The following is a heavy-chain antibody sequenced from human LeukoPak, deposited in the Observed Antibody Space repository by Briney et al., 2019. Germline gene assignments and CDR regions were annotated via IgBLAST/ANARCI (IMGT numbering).Heavy chain of an antibody. J-gene: IGHJ4*02. Sequence: SETLSLTCTVSGVSISSSSSYWGWIRQPPGKGLEWIGSIHYSGSTYYNPSLKSRITISGDTSKNQFSLKLSSVTAADTAMYYCARLGRIAAAGMFYWGQGTLVTVSS. CDR1: GVSISSSSSY. CDR3: ARLGRIAAAGMFY. D-gene: IGHD6-13*01. CDR2: IHYSGST. V-gene: IGHV4-39*01.